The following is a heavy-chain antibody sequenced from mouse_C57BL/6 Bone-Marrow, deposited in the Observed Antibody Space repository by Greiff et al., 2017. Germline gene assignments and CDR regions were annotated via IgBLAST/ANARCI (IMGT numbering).Heavy chain of an antibody. J-gene: IGHJ1*03. CDR1: GFNIKDDY. V-gene: IGHV14-4*01. Sequence: VQLQQSGAELVRPGASVQLSCTASGFNIKDDYMHWVKQRPEQGLEWIGWIDPENGDTEYASKFQGNATITADTSSNTAYLQLSSLTSEDTAVYYCTTKRYFDVWGTGTTVTVSS. CDR2: IDPENGDT. CDR3: TTKRYFDV.